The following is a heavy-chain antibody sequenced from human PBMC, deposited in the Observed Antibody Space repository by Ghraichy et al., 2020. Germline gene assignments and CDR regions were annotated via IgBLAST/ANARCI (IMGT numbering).Heavy chain of an antibody. CDR2: IIPYNGNT. Sequence: ASVKVSCKASADTFRNYAISWVRQAPGQGLEWMGWIIPYNGNTNYAQNLQGRITMTTDTSTNTAYMELRSLRSDDTAMYYCARSGYSGYDQPIDYWGQGTLVSVSS. J-gene: IGHJ4*02. CDR1: ADTFRNYA. CDR3: ARSGYSGYDQPIDY. D-gene: IGHD5-12*01. V-gene: IGHV1-18*04.